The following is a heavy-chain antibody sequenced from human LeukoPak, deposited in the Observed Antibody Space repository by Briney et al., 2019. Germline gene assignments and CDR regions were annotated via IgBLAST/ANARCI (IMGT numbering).Heavy chain of an antibody. CDR1: GGSFSGYY. CDR3: ARVPMVRGVSFDS. CDR2: INHSGST. V-gene: IGHV4-34*01. J-gene: IGHJ4*02. Sequence: SETLSLTCAVYGGSFSGYYWSWIRQPPGKGLEWIGEINHSGSTNYDPSLKSRVTISVDTSKNQFSLKLSSVTAADTAVYYCARVPMVRGVSFDSWGQGTLVTVSS. D-gene: IGHD3-10*01.